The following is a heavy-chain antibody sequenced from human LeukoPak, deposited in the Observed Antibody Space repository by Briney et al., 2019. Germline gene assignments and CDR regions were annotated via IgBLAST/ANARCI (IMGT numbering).Heavy chain of an antibody. D-gene: IGHD2-8*01. J-gene: IGHJ5*02. CDR3: ASVLMVYNNWFDP. Sequence: GASVKVSCKASGGTFSSYAISWVRQAPGQGLEWMGGIIPIFGTANYAQKFQGRVTITTDESTSTAYMELSSLRSEDTAVYYCASVLMVYNNWFDPWGQGTLVTVSS. CDR1: GGTFSSYA. V-gene: IGHV1-69*05. CDR2: IIPIFGTA.